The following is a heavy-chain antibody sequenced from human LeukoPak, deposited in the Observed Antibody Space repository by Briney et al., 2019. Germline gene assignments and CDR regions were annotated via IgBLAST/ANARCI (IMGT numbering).Heavy chain of an antibody. CDR1: GFAFSSYA. J-gene: IGHJ4*02. V-gene: IGHV3-23*01. D-gene: IGHD3-10*01. CDR3: ATQASYYYGSGSYYDS. CDR2: IICSGGST. Sequence: GGALVLSFAASGFAFSSYAMSWVRRAPGEGVEGGWAIICSGGSTYYTDSVTGTFTISRDNSKRTLFLQMNSLRAEDTAIYYCATQASYYYGSGSYYDSWGQGTLVTVSS.